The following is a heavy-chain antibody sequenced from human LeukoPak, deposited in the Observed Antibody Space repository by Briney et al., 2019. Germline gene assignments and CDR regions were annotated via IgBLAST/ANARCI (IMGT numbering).Heavy chain of an antibody. D-gene: IGHD3-10*01. CDR2: ISSSGST. CDR3: ARVFDSGSQAYFYYMDV. V-gene: IGHV4-61*02. Sequence: PSETLSLTCTVSGDSISSGDYYWSWIRQPAGKGLEWIGRISSSGSTNYNPSLKSRVTISVDTSKNQFSLKLSSVTAAVTAVYFCARVFDSGSQAYFYYMDVWGKGTTVTISS. J-gene: IGHJ6*03. CDR1: GDSISSGDYY.